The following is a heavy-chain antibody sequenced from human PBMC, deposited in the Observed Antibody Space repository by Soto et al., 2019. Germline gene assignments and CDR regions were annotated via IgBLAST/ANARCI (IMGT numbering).Heavy chain of an antibody. J-gene: IGHJ4*02. Sequence: GGSLRLSCAASGFTFSSYAMHWVRQAPGKGLEWVAVISYDGSNKYYADSVKGRFTISRDNSKNTLYLQMNSLRAEDTAVYYCASPAAPMGMRYNGDEGFVDYWGQGTLVTVSS. CDR1: GFTFSSYA. V-gene: IGHV3-30*04. CDR2: ISYDGSNK. D-gene: IGHD6-25*01. CDR3: ASPAAPMGMRYNGDEGFVDY.